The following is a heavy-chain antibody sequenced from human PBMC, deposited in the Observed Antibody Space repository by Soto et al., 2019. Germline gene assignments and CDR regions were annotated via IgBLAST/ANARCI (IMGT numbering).Heavy chain of an antibody. V-gene: IGHV5-10-1*01. Sequence: PGESLKISCKGSGYSFTSYWIGWVRQMPGKGLAWMGRIDPSDSYTNYSPSFQGHVTISADKSISTAYLQWSSLKASDTAMYYCARHGGPYCSGGSCRNWFDPWGQGTLVTVSS. CDR2: IDPSDSYT. D-gene: IGHD2-15*01. CDR1: GYSFTSYW. CDR3: ARHGGPYCSGGSCRNWFDP. J-gene: IGHJ5*02.